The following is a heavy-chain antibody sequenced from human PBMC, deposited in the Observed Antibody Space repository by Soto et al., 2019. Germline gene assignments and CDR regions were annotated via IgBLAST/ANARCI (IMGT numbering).Heavy chain of an antibody. D-gene: IGHD4-4*01. J-gene: IGHJ4*02. Sequence: QVQVLQSGAEVKKPGASVKVSCKASEYTFTSYTMHWVRQAPGQRLEWMGWINGGNGNTKYSQKFQVRVTITRDTSASTAYMELSSLRSDDTAVYYCARELQGLYYFDYWGQGTLVTVSS. CDR1: EYTFTSYT. CDR3: ARELQGLYYFDY. V-gene: IGHV1-3*01. CDR2: INGGNGNT.